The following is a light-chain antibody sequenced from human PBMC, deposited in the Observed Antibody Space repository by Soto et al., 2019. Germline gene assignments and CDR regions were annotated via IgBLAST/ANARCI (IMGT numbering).Light chain of an antibody. V-gene: IGKV3-20*01. Sequence: EIVWTRSPGTLSLSPGERATLSCRASPSVSSSYLAWYQQKPGQAPRLLIYGASSRATGIPDRFSAFGSGADVTLNISRLEPEDFEVYFCQHYGSSPPGTFGGGTKVEIK. CDR1: PSVSSSY. J-gene: IGKJ4*01. CDR2: GAS. CDR3: QHYGSSPPGT.